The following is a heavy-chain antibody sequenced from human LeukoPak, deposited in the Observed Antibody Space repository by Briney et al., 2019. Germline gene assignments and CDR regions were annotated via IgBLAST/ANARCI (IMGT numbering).Heavy chain of an antibody. CDR2: ISSSGSTI. V-gene: IGHV3-48*03. J-gene: IGHJ4*02. Sequence: GSLRLSCAASGFTFSSYEMNWVRQAPGKGLEWVSYISSSGSTIYYADSVKGRFTISRDNAKNSLYLQMNSLRAEDTAVYYCARDRITTSEIDYWGQGTLVTVSS. CDR3: ARDRITTSEIDY. CDR1: GFTFSSYE. D-gene: IGHD4-11*01.